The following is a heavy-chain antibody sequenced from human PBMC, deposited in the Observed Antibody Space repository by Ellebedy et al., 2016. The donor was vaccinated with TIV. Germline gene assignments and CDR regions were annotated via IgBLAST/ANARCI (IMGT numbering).Heavy chain of an antibody. Sequence: ASVKVSCKASGYTFTSYAIHWVRQAPGQRLEWMGWINAGNGNTKYSQKFQGRVTITRDTSANTAYMELSSLRSEDTAVYYCARVGVGYDILTGYYMGPYYYYGVDVWGQGTTVTVSS. CDR2: INAGNGNT. CDR1: GYTFTSYA. CDR3: ARVGVGYDILTGYYMGPYYYYGVDV. J-gene: IGHJ6*02. V-gene: IGHV1-3*01. D-gene: IGHD3-9*01.